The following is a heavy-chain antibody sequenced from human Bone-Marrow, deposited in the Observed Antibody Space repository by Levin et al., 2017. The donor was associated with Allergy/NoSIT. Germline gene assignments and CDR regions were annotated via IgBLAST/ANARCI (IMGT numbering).Heavy chain of an antibody. D-gene: IGHD6-13*01. CDR3: AAKTPGIGHS. CDR2: IYSGGNT. Sequence: GVSLKISCAASGFTVSNNYMKWVRQAPGKGLEWVSLIYSGGNTFYADSVKGRFTISRDNSKNTLYLQMNSLRAEDTAVYYCAAKTPGIGHSWGQGTLVTVSS. CDR1: GFTVSNNY. J-gene: IGHJ4*02. V-gene: IGHV3-53*01.